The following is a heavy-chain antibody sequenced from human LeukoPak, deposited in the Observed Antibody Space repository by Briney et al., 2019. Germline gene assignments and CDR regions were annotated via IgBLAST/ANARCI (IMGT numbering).Heavy chain of an antibody. J-gene: IGHJ4*02. CDR2: IYYSGST. CDR1: RYSISNGYY. Sequence: ASETLSLTCTVSRYSISNGYYWGWIRQPPGKGLEWIGSIYYSGSTYYNPSLKSRVTISVDTSKNQFSLRLSSVTAADTAVYYCARVLEWLGNDYWGQGTLVTVSS. CDR3: ARVLEWLGNDY. D-gene: IGHD6-19*01. V-gene: IGHV4-38-2*02.